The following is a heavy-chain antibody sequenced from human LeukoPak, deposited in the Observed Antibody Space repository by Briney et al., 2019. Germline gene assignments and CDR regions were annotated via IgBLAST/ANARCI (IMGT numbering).Heavy chain of an antibody. Sequence: ASVKVSCKASGYTFTSYGISWVRQAPGQGLEWMGWISAYNGNTNYAQKLQGRVTMTTDTSTSTAYMELRSLRSEDTAVYYCARVKAEQQLVLRGWFDPWGQGTLVTVSS. D-gene: IGHD6-13*01. CDR3: ARVKAEQQLVLRGWFDP. CDR2: ISAYNGNT. CDR1: GYTFTSYG. J-gene: IGHJ5*02. V-gene: IGHV1-18*01.